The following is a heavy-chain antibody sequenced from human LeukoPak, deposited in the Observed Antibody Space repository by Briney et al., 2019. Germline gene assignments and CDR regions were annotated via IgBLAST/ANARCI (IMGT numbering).Heavy chain of an antibody. V-gene: IGHV3-23*01. J-gene: IGHJ4*02. Sequence: GGSLRLSCAVSGITLSNYGMSWVRQAPGKGLEWVAGISGSGGSTNYADSVKGRFTISRDNRKNTLYLQMNSLRADDTAVYFCAKRGVVIRVILVGFHKEAYYFDSWGQGALVTVSS. CDR1: GITLSNYG. CDR2: ISGSGGST. CDR3: AKRGVVIRVILVGFHKEAYYFDS. D-gene: IGHD3-22*01.